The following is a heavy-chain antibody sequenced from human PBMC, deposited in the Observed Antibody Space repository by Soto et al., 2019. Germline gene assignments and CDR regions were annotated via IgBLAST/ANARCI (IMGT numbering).Heavy chain of an antibody. D-gene: IGHD5-12*01. Sequence: GGSLRLSCAASGFPFSNAWMNWVRQAPGKGLEWVGRIKSKTDGGTTDYAAPVKGRFTISRDDSKNTLYLQVNSLKTEDTAVYYCTTDPRWGYDKGSYWGQGTLVTVS. CDR3: TTDPRWGYDKGSY. V-gene: IGHV3-15*07. CDR1: GFPFSNAW. CDR2: IKSKTDGGTT. J-gene: IGHJ4*02.